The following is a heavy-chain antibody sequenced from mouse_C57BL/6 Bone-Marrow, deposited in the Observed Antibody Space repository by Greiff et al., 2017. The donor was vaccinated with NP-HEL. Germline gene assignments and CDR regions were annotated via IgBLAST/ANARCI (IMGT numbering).Heavy chain of an antibody. V-gene: IGHV1-20*01. CDR1: GYSFTGYF. D-gene: IGHD2-1*01. Sequence: EVQLQQSGPELVKPGDSVKISCKASGYSFTGYFMNWVMQSHGKSLEWIGRINPYNGDTFYNQKFKGKATLTVDKSSSTAHMERRSLTSEDSAVYYGARRVTRVFYWYFDVWGTGTTVTVSS. CDR3: ARRVTRVFYWYFDV. J-gene: IGHJ1*03. CDR2: INPYNGDT.